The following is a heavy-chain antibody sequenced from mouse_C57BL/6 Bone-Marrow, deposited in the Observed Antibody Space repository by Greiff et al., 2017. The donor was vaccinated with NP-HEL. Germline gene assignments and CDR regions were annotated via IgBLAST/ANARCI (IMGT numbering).Heavy chain of an antibody. J-gene: IGHJ3*01. V-gene: IGHV3-8*01. D-gene: IGHD1-1*01. CDR2: ISYSGST. CDR1: GYSITSDY. Sequence: VHVKQSGPGLAKPSQSLSLTCSATGYSITSDYWNWIRKFPGNKLEYMGYISYSGSTYYNPSLKSRISITRDTSKNQYYLQLNSVTTEDTATYYCARSYGSSPWFAYWGQGTLVTVSA. CDR3: ARSYGSSPWFAY.